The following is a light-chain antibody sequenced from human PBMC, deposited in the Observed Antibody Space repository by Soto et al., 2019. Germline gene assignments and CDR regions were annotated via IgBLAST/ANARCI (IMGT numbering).Light chain of an antibody. CDR1: QSVSSSY. V-gene: IGKV3-20*01. CDR3: QQYVSSPLYT. Sequence: EIVLTQSPGTLSLSPGERATLSCRASQSVSSSYLAWYQQKPGQAPRLLVYGASSRATGIPDRFSGSGSGTDFTLTISRLEPEDFAVYYCQQYVSSPLYTFGQGTKVDIK. CDR2: GAS. J-gene: IGKJ2*01.